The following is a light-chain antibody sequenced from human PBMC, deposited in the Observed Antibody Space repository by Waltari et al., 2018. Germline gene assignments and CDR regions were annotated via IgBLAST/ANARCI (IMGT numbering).Light chain of an antibody. V-gene: IGKV2-40*01. Sequence: DIVMTQTPLSLPITPGEPASISCRSSQSLLYSNGNTYLHWYLQKPGQSPQVLIYGGSNRASGVPDRFSGSGSGTGFTLKISKVEAEDVGVYYCVQTIAFPYSFGQGTKVEIK. CDR3: VQTIAFPYS. CDR2: GGS. CDR1: QSLLYSNGNTY. J-gene: IGKJ2*03.